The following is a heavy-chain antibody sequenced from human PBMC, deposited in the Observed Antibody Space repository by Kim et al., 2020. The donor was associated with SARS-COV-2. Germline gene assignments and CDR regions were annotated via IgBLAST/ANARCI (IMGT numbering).Heavy chain of an antibody. CDR1: GGSISSSSYY. Sequence: SETLSLTCTVSGGSISSSSYYWGWIRQPPGKGLEWIGRIYYSWSTYYNPSLKSRVTISVDTSKNQFSLKLSSVTAADTAVYYCSRRGMLQGVIYFDYWGQGTLFTVS. CDR2: IYYSWST. CDR3: SRRGMLQGVIYFDY. V-gene: IGHV4-39*01. J-gene: IGHJ4*02. D-gene: IGHD3-10*01.